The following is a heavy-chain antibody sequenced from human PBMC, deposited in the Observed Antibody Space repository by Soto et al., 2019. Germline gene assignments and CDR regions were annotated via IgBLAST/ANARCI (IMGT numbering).Heavy chain of an antibody. J-gene: IGHJ3*02. Sequence: ASVKVSCKASGYTFTSYGISWVRQAPGQGLEWMGWISAYNGNTNYAQKLQGRVTMTTDTSTSTAYMELRSLRSDDTAVYYCARDVKDIVVVVAATADAFDIWGQGTMVTVSS. D-gene: IGHD2-15*01. CDR1: GYTFTSYG. CDR2: ISAYNGNT. CDR3: ARDVKDIVVVVAATADAFDI. V-gene: IGHV1-18*01.